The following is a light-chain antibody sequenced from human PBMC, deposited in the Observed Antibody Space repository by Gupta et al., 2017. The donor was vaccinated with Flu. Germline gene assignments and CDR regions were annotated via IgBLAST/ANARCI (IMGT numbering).Light chain of an antibody. J-gene: IGLJ1*01. CDR2: EVN. CDR1: SSDIGGYEY. CDR3: NSYAGSNNYV. V-gene: IGLV2-8*01. Sequence: SALTQPPSASGSPGRPVTISCTGTSSDIGGYEYVSWYQQHPGKAPRLIIYEVNQRPSGVPHRFSGSKSGNTASLTVSGLQDDDEADYYCNSYAGSNNYVFRTGTKVTVL.